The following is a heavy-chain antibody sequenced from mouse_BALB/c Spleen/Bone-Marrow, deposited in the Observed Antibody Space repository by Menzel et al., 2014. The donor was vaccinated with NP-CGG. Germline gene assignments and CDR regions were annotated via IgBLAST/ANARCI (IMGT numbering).Heavy chain of an antibody. V-gene: IGHV14-3*02. J-gene: IGHJ2*01. CDR2: IDPANGNG. D-gene: IGHD2-14*01. CDR1: GFNIKDTY. Sequence: VQLQQSGAELVKSGASVKLSCTASGFNIKDTYMHWVKQRPEQGLEWIGRIDPANGNGKYDPKFQGKATITADTSSNTAYLQLSSLTSEDTAVYYCARYRLGTYFDFWGQGTTLTVSS. CDR3: ARYRLGTYFDF.